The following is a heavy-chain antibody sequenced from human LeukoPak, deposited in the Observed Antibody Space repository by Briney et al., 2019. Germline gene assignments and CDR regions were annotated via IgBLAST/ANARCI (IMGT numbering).Heavy chain of an antibody. V-gene: IGHV4-59*08. CDR3: ARVVSGYYYENWFDP. CDR1: GGSISSYY. CDR2: IYYSGST. Sequence: SETLSLTCTVSGGSISSYYWSWIRQPPGKGLGWIGYIYYSGSTNYNPSLKSRVTISVDTSKNQFSLKLSSVTAADTAVYYCARVVSGYYYENWFDPWGQGTLVTVSS. J-gene: IGHJ5*02. D-gene: IGHD3-22*01.